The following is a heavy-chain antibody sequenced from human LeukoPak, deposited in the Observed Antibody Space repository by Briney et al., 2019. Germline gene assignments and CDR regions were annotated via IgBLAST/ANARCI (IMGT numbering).Heavy chain of an antibody. CDR1: GYTFTGYY. D-gene: IGHD5-12*01. J-gene: IGHJ4*02. Sequence: GASVKVSCKASGYTFTGYYMHWVRQAPGQGLEWMGWINPNSGGTNYAQKFQGRVTMTRDTSISTAYMELSRLRSDDTAVYYCVRSPRWLQLGVFDYWGQGTRVTVSS. CDR2: INPNSGGT. V-gene: IGHV1-2*02. CDR3: VRSPRWLQLGVFDY.